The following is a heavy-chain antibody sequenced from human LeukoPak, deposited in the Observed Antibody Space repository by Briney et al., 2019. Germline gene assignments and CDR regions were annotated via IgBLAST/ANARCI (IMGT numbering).Heavy chain of an antibody. CDR1: GFTFSSYE. J-gene: IGHJ6*03. Sequence: GGSLRLSCAASGFTFSSYEMNWVRQAPGKGLEWVSYISSSGSTIYYADSVKGRFTISRDNAKNSLYLQMNSLRAEDTAVYYCAREGEGFLEWLLFMDVWGKGTTVTVSS. CDR3: AREGEGFLEWLLFMDV. CDR2: ISSSGSTI. V-gene: IGHV3-48*03. D-gene: IGHD3-3*01.